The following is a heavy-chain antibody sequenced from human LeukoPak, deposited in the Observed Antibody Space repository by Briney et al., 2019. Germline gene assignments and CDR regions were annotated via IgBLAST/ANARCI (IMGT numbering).Heavy chain of an antibody. V-gene: IGHV1-69*05. Sequence: SVRVSCKASGGTFSSYAISWVRQAPGQGLEWMGGIIPIFGTANYAQKFQGRVTMIKDTSTNSAYMELNKLTSDDTAVYYCGRGNKSFDPWGQGTLVTVSS. J-gene: IGHJ5*02. CDR2: IIPIFGTA. CDR1: GGTFSSYA. CDR3: GRGNKSFDP.